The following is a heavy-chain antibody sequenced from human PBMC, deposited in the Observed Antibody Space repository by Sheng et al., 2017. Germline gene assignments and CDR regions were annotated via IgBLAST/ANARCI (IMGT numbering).Heavy chain of an antibody. D-gene: IGHD3-16*01. J-gene: IGHJ3*02. V-gene: IGHV4-31*11. CDR2: IYYSGST. CDR1: GGSISSGGYY. CDR3: ARGGDVSALYI. Sequence: VQLQESGPGLVKPSQTLSLTCAVSGGSISSGGYYWSWIRQHPGKGLEWIGYIYYSGSTYYNPSLKSRVTISVDTSKNQFSLKLSSVTAADTAVYYCARGGDVSALYIWGRRTNGRPSL.